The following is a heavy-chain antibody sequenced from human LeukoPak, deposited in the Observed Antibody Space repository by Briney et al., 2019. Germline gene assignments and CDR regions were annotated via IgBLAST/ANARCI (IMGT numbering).Heavy chain of an antibody. Sequence: SETLSLTCSVSAGSISSSSWWSWVRQSPVKGLEWIGEIYLYGTTNYNPSLKSRVTMSVDRSKNQFSLKLSSVAAADTAVYYCARQKWEQQGRDYYFNGLDVWGPGTTVTVSS. CDR3: ARQKWEQQGRDYYFNGLDV. J-gene: IGHJ6*02. CDR1: AGSISSSSW. D-gene: IGHD1-26*01. V-gene: IGHV4-4*02. CDR2: IYLYGTT.